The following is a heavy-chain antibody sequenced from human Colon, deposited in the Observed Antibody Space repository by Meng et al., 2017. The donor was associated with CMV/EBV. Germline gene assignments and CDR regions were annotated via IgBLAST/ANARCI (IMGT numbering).Heavy chain of an antibody. D-gene: IGHD2-15*01. J-gene: IGHJ4*02. CDR1: GYTFTSHA. Sequence: SCKASGYTFTSHAIHWVRQAPGQGLEWMGWVDCGNGNTKYSQKFQDRMIITRDTSATTVYMELSSLKSEDTAVYHCAREPPLGGYFDYWGQGTLVTVSS. CDR3: AREPPLGGYFDY. V-gene: IGHV1-3*01. CDR2: VDCGNGNT.